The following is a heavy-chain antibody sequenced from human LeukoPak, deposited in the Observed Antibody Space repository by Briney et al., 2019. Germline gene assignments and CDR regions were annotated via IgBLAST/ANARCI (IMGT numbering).Heavy chain of an antibody. J-gene: IGHJ4*02. CDR2: ISSSSSTI. D-gene: IGHD2-2*02. CDR3: ARGGGRVVPAATPYY. CDR1: GFTFSSYS. Sequence: GGSLRLSCAASGFTFSSYSMNWVRQAPGKGLEWVSYISSSSSTIYYADSVKGRFTISRDNAKNSLYLQMNSLRAEDTAVYYCARGGGRVVPAATPYYWGQGTLVTVSS. V-gene: IGHV3-48*04.